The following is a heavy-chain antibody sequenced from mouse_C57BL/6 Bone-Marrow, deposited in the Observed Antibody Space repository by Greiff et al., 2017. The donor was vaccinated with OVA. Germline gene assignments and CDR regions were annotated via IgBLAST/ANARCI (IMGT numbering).Heavy chain of an antibody. D-gene: IGHD1-1*01. CDR1: EYEFPSHD. Sequence: VQLKQSGGGLVQPGESLQLSCESNEYEFPSHDMSWVRKTPEKRLELVAAINSDGGSTYYPDTMERRFIITRDNTKKTLYLQMSSLRSEDTALYYCALLRFFDYWGQGTTLTVSS. CDR2: INSDGGST. J-gene: IGHJ2*01. V-gene: IGHV5-2*01. CDR3: ALLRFFDY.